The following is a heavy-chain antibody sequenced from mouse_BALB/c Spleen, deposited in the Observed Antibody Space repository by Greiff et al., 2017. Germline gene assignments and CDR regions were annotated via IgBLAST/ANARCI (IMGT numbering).Heavy chain of an antibody. CDR3: ARYGDDWYFDD. CDR1: GFTFSSFG. Sequence: DVKLVESGGGLVQPGGSRKLSCAASGFTFSSFGMHWVRQAPEKGLEWVAYISSGSSTIYYADTVKGRFTISRDNPKNTLFLQMTSLRSEDTAMYYCARYGDDWYFDDWGAGTTVTVSS. D-gene: IGHD2-13*01. V-gene: IGHV5-17*02. CDR2: ISSGSSTI. J-gene: IGHJ1*01.